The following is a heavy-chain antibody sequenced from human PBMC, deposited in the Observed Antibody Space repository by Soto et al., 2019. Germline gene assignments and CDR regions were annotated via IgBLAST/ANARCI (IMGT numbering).Heavy chain of an antibody. CDR3: ARKDNYYGSGSSPRRGWFDP. Sequence: QVQLQESGPGLVKPSGTLSLTCAVSSGSISSSNWWSWVRQPPGKGLEWIGEIYHSGSTNYNPPLKIRVTISVDKSKNPFSLKLSSGTAADTAVYYCARKDNYYGSGSSPRRGWFDPWVQGTLVTVSS. D-gene: IGHD3-10*01. CDR2: IYHSGST. CDR1: SGSISSSNW. V-gene: IGHV4-4*02. J-gene: IGHJ5*02.